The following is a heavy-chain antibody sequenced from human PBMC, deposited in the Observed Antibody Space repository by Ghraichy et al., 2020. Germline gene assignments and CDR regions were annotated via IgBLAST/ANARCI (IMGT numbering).Heavy chain of an antibody. V-gene: IGHV4-34*01. D-gene: IGHD4-23*01. J-gene: IGHJ5*02. CDR1: GGSFKSYF. Sequence: SETLSLTCEVSGGSFKSYFFSWLRQIPGRGLEWIGDVHATERANYNPSLESRVIMSVDTANSQVALRLSSVTGADTGLYYCARRRRGGQTPHWFDPWGPG. CDR2: VHATERA. CDR3: ARRRRGGQTPHWFDP.